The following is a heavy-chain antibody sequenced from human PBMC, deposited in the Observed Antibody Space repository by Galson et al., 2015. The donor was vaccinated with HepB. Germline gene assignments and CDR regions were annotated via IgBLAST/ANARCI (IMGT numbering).Heavy chain of an antibody. D-gene: IGHD1-26*01. CDR1: GFTFSSYA. Sequence: SLRLSCAASGFTFSSYAMHWVRQAPGKGLEWVAVISYDGSNKYYADSVKGRFTISRDNSKNTLYLQMNSLRAEDTAVYYCARAKPIVGALGYWGQGTLVTVSS. CDR2: ISYDGSNK. CDR3: ARAKPIVGALGY. J-gene: IGHJ4*02. V-gene: IGHV3-30*04.